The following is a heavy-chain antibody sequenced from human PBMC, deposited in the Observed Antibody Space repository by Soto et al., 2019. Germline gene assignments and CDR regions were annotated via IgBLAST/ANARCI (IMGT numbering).Heavy chain of an antibody. CDR3: ARQRTYSSSWYDY. J-gene: IGHJ4*02. D-gene: IGHD6-13*01. Sequence: QVLLQESGPGLVKPSETLSLTCTVSGGSISNYYWTWIRQPAGKGLEWIGRIYTSGTTNYNPSLKSRVTMLIDPSRNQFSLRLSSVPAADTALYYCARQRTYSSSWYDYWGQGTLVTVSS. CDR1: GGSISNYY. CDR2: IYTSGTT. V-gene: IGHV4-4*07.